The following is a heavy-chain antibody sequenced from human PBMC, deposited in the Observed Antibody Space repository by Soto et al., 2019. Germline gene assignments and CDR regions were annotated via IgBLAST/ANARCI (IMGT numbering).Heavy chain of an antibody. CDR3: ARVTGP. Sequence: PSETLSLTFAVSVCSISRCCYSWSWIRQPPGKGLEWIGYIYHSGSTYYNPSLKSRVTISVDRSKNQFSLKLISVTDADTAVYYCARVTGPWGQGTLVTVSS. D-gene: IGHD3-10*01. CDR2: IYHSGST. J-gene: IGHJ5*02. CDR1: VCSISRCCYS. V-gene: IGHV4-30-2*01.